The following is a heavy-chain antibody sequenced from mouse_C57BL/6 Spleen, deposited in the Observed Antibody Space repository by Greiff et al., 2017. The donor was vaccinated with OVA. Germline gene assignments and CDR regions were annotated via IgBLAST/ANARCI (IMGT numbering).Heavy chain of an antibody. CDR1: GFSLTSYA. CDR3: ARNSARYDYDKGPRRDSSMDY. CDR2: IWTGGGT. V-gene: IGHV2-9-1*01. Sequence: QVQLQQSGPGLVAPSQSLSITCTVSGFSLTSYAISWVRQPPGKGLEWLGVIWTGGGTNYNSALKSRLSISKDNSKSQVFLKMNSLQTDDTARYYCARNSARYDYDKGPRRDSSMDYWGQGTSVTVSS. D-gene: IGHD2-4*01. J-gene: IGHJ4*01.